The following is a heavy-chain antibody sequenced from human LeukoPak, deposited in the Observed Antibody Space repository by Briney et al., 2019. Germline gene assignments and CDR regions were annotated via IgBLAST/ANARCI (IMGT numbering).Heavy chain of an antibody. J-gene: IGHJ6*02. CDR2: ISGSGGST. V-gene: IGHV3-23*01. CDR3: AREVDSPLRYFDWLLYEDTYYYYGMDV. CDR1: GFTFSSYA. D-gene: IGHD3-9*01. Sequence: GGSLRLSCAASGFTFSSYAMSWVRQAPGKGLEWVSAISGSGGSTYYADSVKGRFTISRDNSKNTLYLQMNSLRAEDTAVYYCAREVDSPLRYFDWLLYEDTYYYYGMDVWGQGTTVTVSS.